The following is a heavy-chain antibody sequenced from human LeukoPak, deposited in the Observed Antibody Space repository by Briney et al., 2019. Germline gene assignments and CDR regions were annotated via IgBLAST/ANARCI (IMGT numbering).Heavy chain of an antibody. V-gene: IGHV4-4*07. CDR3: ARRNVDTAMTDAFDI. CDR2: IYTSGST. D-gene: IGHD5-18*01. J-gene: IGHJ3*02. Sequence: SETLSLTCTVSGGSISSYYWSWIRQPAGKGLEWIGRIYTSGSTNYNPSLKSRVTMSVDTSKNQFSLKLSSVTAADTAVYYCARRNVDTAMTDAFDIWGQGTMVTVSS. CDR1: GGSISSYY.